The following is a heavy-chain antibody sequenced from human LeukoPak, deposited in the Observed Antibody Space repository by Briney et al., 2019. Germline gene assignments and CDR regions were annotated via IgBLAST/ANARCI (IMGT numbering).Heavy chain of an antibody. V-gene: IGHV1-69*13. CDR1: GGXFSSYA. Sequence: SVKVSCKASGGXFSSYAMSWVRQAPGQGLEWMGAIIPIFGTTKYAQTFQGRVTITADESTSTAYMELSSLRSDDTAVYYCARDGPTASGSAYWGQGTLVTVSS. J-gene: IGHJ4*02. CDR3: ARDGPTASGSAY. CDR2: IIPIFGTT. D-gene: IGHD6-13*01.